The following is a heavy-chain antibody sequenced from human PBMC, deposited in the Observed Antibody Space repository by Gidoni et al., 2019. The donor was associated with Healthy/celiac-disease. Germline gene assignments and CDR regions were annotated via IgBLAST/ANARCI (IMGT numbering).Heavy chain of an antibody. CDR2: IFPIFGTA. D-gene: IGHD5-12*01. J-gene: IGHJ6*02. CDR1: GGTFSSYA. V-gene: IGHV1-69*01. Sequence: QVQLVQSGAVVKKPGSSVKFTCKASGGTFSSYAISWVRQAPGQGLEWMGGIFPIFGTANYAQKFQGRVTITADESTSTAYMELSSLRSEDTAVYYCATEWLRLGDYYYYGMDVWGQGTTVTVSS. CDR3: ATEWLRLGDYYYYGMDV.